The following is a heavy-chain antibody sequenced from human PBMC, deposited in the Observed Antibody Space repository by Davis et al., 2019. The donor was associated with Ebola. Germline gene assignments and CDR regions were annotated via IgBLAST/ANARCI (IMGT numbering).Heavy chain of an antibody. CDR2: ISGSGGST. D-gene: IGHD6-13*01. J-gene: IGHJ4*02. CDR3: ARDRAKGIAALPGY. CDR1: GFTFSSYA. Sequence: GESLKISCAASGFTFSSYAMSWVRQAPGKGLEWVSAISGSGGSTYYADSVKGRFTISRDNSKNTLYLQMNSLRAEDTAVYYCARDRAKGIAALPGYWGQGTLVTVSS. V-gene: IGHV3-23*01.